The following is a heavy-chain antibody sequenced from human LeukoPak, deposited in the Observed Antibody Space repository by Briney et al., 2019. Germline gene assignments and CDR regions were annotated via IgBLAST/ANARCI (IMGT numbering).Heavy chain of an antibody. J-gene: IGHJ4*02. CDR3: GRQAAPDY. V-gene: IGHV3-21*01. Sequence: PGGSLRLSCAASGLTFSIHWMNWVRQAPGKGLEWVSSIGSTPGHIYYADSVRGRFTISRDNAKNSLYLQMNSLRAEDTAVYYCGRQAAPDYWGQGILVTVSS. CDR1: GLTFSIHW. D-gene: IGHD2-15*01. CDR2: IGSTPGHI.